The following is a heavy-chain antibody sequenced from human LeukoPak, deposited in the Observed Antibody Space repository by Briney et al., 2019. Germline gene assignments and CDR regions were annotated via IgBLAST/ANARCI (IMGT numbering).Heavy chain of an antibody. V-gene: IGHV1-8*03. CDR2: MNPKTGNT. CDR1: GYTFTSYD. D-gene: IGHD2-2*01. J-gene: IGHJ4*02. Sequence: ASVKVSCKASGYTFTSYDINWVRQATGQGLEWMGWMNPKTGNTGFSQKFQGRVTITRDTSISTAYMELSRLTSEDTGVYYCTRGLPRDGLVVIAAANEYWGQGSLVTVSS. CDR3: TRGLPRDGLVVIAAANEY.